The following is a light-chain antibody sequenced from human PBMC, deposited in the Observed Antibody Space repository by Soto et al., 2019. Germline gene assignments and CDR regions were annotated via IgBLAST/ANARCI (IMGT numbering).Light chain of an antibody. Sequence: QSALTQPASVSGSPGQSIAISCAGSSGDIGGYDYVSWYQQYPGKAPKLMIYDVSNRPSGVSNRFSGSKSGNTASLTISGLQPDDEADYYCSSFTSSTTRVFGTGTKLTVL. CDR1: SGDIGGYDY. J-gene: IGLJ1*01. V-gene: IGLV2-14*03. CDR2: DVS. CDR3: SSFTSSTTRV.